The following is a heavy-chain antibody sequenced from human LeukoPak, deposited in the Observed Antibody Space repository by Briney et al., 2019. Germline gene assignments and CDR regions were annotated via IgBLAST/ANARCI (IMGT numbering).Heavy chain of an antibody. CDR1: DGFIRNYF. CDR2: IYYTGMT. D-gene: IGHD5/OR15-5a*01. J-gene: IGHJ4*02. V-gene: IGHV4-59*08. CDR3: ATYRRMEIMSQFSTCTYQ. Sequence: SETLSLTCTVPDGFIRNYFWSWIRQPPGKGLEWIGYIYYTGMTNSNPSLKSRVTISMDTSKNQFSLNLRSVTAADTAIYYCATYRRMEIMSQFSTCTYQWGQGTLVTVSS.